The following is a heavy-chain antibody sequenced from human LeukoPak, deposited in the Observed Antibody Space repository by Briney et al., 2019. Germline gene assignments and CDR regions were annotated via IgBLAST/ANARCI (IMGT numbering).Heavy chain of an antibody. J-gene: IGHJ4*01. V-gene: IGHV1-46*02. D-gene: IGHD6-13*01. CDR2: INPSGGST. CDR3: ARDGSPARFDY. CDR1: GYTFNTYY. Sequence: ASVKVSCKTSGYTFNTYYIHWLRQAPGQGLEWMGIINPSGGSTTYAQKFQGRVTMTRDTSTTTVYMELNNLKSEDTAVYYCARDGSPARFDYWGHGTLVTVSS.